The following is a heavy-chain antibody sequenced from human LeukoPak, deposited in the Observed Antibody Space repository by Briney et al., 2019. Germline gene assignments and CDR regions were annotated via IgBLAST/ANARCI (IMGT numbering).Heavy chain of an antibody. CDR1: GFTFSSYG. CDR2: IWPDGSNK. Sequence: GRSLRLSCAASGFTFSSYGMQWVRQAPGKGLEWVAVIWPDGSNKYYADSVKGRFTISRDNSKNTLYLQMNSLRAEDTAVYYCARGRGGSWWGQGALVTVSS. CDR3: ARGRGGSW. D-gene: IGHD1-26*01. V-gene: IGHV3-33*01. J-gene: IGHJ4*02.